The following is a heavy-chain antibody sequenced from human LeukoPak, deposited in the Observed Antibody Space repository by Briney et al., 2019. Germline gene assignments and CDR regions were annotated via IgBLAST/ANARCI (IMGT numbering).Heavy chain of an antibody. CDR2: IYSGGST. CDR3: ARGGSYYDSSGALDY. V-gene: IGHV3-66*01. D-gene: IGHD3-22*01. J-gene: IGHJ4*02. Sequence: GGSLRLSCAASGFTVSSNYMSWVRQAPGKGLEWVSVIYSGGSTYYADSVKGRFTISRDNSKNTLYLQMNSLRAEDTAVYYCARGGSYYDSSGALDYWGQGTLVTVSS. CDR1: GFTVSSNY.